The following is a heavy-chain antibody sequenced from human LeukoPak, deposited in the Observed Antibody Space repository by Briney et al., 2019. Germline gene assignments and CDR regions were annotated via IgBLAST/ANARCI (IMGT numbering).Heavy chain of an antibody. J-gene: IGHJ6*02. CDR1: GFTFNTYE. D-gene: IGHD3-10*01. CDR3: AKDFRGCRYV. Sequence: GGSLRLSCAASGFTFNTYEMHWVRQVTGKGLQWVSAIRTEGDTYYLDSVKGRFTISRDNAKNSLYLQMNSLTAGDTAVYYCAKDFRGCRYVWGQGTTVTVSS. CDR2: IRTEGDT. V-gene: IGHV3-13*04.